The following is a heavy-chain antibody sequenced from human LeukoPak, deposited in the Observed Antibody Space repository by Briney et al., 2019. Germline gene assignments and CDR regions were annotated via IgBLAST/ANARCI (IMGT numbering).Heavy chain of an antibody. CDR2: INGDGSST. D-gene: IGHD3-10*01. V-gene: IGHV3-74*01. Sequence: GGSLRLSCAASGFTFSSDWMHWVRQAPGKGLVCVSYINGDGSSTNYADSVRGRFTISRDNAKKTLYLQMNSLRAEDTAVYYCAKEGAYPIITYDSWGQGALVTVSS. CDR1: GFTFSSDW. CDR3: AKEGAYPIITYDS. J-gene: IGHJ5*01.